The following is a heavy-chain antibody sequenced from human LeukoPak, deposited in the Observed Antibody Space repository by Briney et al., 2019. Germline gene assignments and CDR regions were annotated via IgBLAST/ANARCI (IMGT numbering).Heavy chain of an antibody. CDR2: IYPGDSDT. CDR1: GFTFTNYW. V-gene: IGHV5-51*07. D-gene: IGHD6-13*01. CDR3: ARRGYSSSWYSDY. Sequence: GESLKISCQGSGFTFTNYWIGWVHQMPGKGLEWVGIIYPGDSDTQYSPSFHGRVTISADKSTSTIFLQWSRLQASDTGVYYCARRGYSSSWYSDYWGQGTLVTVSP. J-gene: IGHJ4*02.